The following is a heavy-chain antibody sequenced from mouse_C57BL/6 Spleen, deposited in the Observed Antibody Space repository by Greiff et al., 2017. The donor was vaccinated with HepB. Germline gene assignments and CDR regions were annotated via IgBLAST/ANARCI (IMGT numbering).Heavy chain of an antibody. CDR3: ARHYYGNYEGFAY. CDR2: INPNYGST. Sequence: EVQLQESGPELVKPGASVKISCKASGYSFTDYNMNWVKQSNGKSLEWIGVINPNYGSTSYNQKFKGKATLTVDQSSSTAYMQLNSLTSEDSAVYYCARHYYGNYEGFAYWGQGTLVTVSA. D-gene: IGHD2-1*01. CDR1: GYSFTDYN. V-gene: IGHV1-39*01. J-gene: IGHJ3*01.